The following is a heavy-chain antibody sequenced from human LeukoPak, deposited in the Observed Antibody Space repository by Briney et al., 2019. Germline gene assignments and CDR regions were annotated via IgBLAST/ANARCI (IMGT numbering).Heavy chain of an antibody. J-gene: IGHJ4*02. V-gene: IGHV1-2*02. CDR2: INSNSGGT. Sequence: ASVKVSCKASGYTFTNYYMHWVRQAPGQGLEWMGWINSNSGGTNFAQTFQGRVTMTRDTSISTAYMELSRLRSDDTAVYYCACGVDWSSVGDYWGQGTLVTVSS. CDR1: GYTFTNYY. D-gene: IGHD3-9*01. CDR3: ACGVDWSSVGDY.